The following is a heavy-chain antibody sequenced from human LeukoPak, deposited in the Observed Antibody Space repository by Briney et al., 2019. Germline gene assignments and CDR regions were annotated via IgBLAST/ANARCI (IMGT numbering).Heavy chain of an antibody. J-gene: IGHJ4*02. D-gene: IGHD6-13*01. V-gene: IGHV3-33*06. CDR3: AKDRGSSWYPDFDY. CDR1: GFSFSSYG. Sequence: GRSLRLSCAASGFSFSSYGIHWVRQAPGKGLEWAAVIWDDGTNKYYADSVKGRFTISRDNSKNTLYLQMNSLRAEDTAVYYCAKDRGSSWYPDFDYWGQGTLVTVSS. CDR2: IWDDGTNK.